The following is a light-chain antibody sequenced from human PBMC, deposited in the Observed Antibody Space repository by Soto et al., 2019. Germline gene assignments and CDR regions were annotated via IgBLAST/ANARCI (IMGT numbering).Light chain of an antibody. Sequence: QSALTQPRSVSGSPGQSVTISCTGTSSDVGGYDYVSWYQQHPGKAPKLMIYDVSKRPSGVPDRFSGSKSGNTASLTISGLQAEDESDYHCCSFAGSYTFPYVFGTGTKVTVL. CDR3: CSFAGSYTFPYV. V-gene: IGLV2-11*01. J-gene: IGLJ1*01. CDR2: DVS. CDR1: SSDVGGYDY.